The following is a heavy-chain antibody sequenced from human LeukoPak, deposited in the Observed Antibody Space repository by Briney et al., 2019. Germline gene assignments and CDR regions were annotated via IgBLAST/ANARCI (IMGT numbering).Heavy chain of an antibody. Sequence: PSETLSLTCTVSGGSISSYYWSWIRQPPGKGLEWIGYIYYSGSTNYNPSLKSRVTISVDTSKNQFSLKLSSVTAADTAVYYCARGFCPPLPDSSGYYYWCSRNWFDPWGQGTLVTVSS. CDR1: GGSISSYY. CDR2: IYYSGST. V-gene: IGHV4-59*12. J-gene: IGHJ5*02. CDR3: ARGFCPPLPDSSGYYYWCSRNWFDP. D-gene: IGHD3-22*01.